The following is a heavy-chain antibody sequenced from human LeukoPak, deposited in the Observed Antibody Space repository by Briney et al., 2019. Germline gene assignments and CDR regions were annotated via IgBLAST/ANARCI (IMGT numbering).Heavy chain of an antibody. CDR2: LSYDGSNK. CDR3: ARDRTGDSVFDY. Sequence: QPGRSLRLSCAASEFTFGSYIMHWVRQAPGKGLEWAAVLSYDGSNKYYADSVKGRFTISRDNSKNTLYLQMNSLRPEDTAVYYCARDRTGDSVFDYWGQGTLVTVSS. D-gene: IGHD4-17*01. CDR1: EFTFGSYI. J-gene: IGHJ4*02. V-gene: IGHV3-30-3*01.